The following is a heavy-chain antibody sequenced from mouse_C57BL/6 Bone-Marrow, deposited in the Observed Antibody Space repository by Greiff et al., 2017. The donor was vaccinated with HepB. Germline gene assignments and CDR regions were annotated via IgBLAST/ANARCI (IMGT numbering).Heavy chain of an antibody. D-gene: IGHD1-1*01. J-gene: IGHJ3*01. V-gene: IGHV1-77*01. CDR2: IGPGSGST. CDR3: ARGYYGSPFAY. CDR1: GYTFTDYY. Sequence: VQLQQSGAELVKPGASVKISCKASGYTFTDYYINWVKQRPGQGLEWIGNIGPGSGSTYYNEKFKGKATRTADKSSSTAYMQLSSLTSEDSAVYVGARGYYGSPFAYWCQGTLVTVSA.